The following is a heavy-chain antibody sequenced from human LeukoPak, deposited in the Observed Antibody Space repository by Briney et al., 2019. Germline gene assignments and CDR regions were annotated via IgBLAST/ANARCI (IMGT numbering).Heavy chain of an antibody. Sequence: PSETLSLTCTVSGGSISSSSYYWGWIRQPPGKGLEWIGSIYYTGSTFYNPSLKSRVTISLDTSKNHFSLKLSSVTASDTAVYYCGRDPNGNYIGAFEMWGPGTKVTVSS. D-gene: IGHD1-7*01. CDR2: IYYTGST. CDR1: GGSISSSSYY. J-gene: IGHJ3*02. CDR3: GRDPNGNYIGAFEM. V-gene: IGHV4-39*02.